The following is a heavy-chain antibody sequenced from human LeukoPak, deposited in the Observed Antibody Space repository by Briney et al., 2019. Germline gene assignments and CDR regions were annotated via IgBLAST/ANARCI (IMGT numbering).Heavy chain of an antibody. J-gene: IGHJ3*02. CDR1: GGSFSGYY. V-gene: IGHV4-34*01. D-gene: IGHD4-23*01. CDR2: INHSGST. CDR3: ATLTGGDDAFDI. Sequence: SETLSLTCAVYGGSFSGYYWSWIRQPPGKGLEWIGEINHSGSTNYNPSLKSRVTISVDTSKNQFSLKLNSVTPADTAVYYCATLTGGDDAFDIWGQGTMVTVSS.